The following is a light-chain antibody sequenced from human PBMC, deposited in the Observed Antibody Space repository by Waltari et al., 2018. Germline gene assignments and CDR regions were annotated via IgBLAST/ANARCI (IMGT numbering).Light chain of an antibody. CDR3: SSHTTRSTWV. V-gene: IGLV1-44*01. CDR1: SSNIGSNT. J-gene: IGLJ3*02. CDR2: NDN. Sequence: QSVLTQPPSASGTPGQRVIISCSGSSSNIGSNTVNWYQQLPGTAPKLSIYNDNQRPSGVPDRFSGSKSGTSASLAISGLQSEDEADYYCSSHTTRSTWVFGGGTKLTVL.